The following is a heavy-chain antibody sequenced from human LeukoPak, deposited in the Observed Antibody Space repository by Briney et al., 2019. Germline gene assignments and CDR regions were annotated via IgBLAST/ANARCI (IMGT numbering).Heavy chain of an antibody. D-gene: IGHD2-15*01. Sequence: PSETLSLTCTVSGGSISSSSYYWGWIRQPPGQGLEWIGSIYYSGSTYYNPSLKSRVTISVDTSKNQFSLKLSSVTAADTAVYYCKVVVVAGVDYWGQGTLVTVSS. V-gene: IGHV4-39*01. J-gene: IGHJ4*02. CDR1: GGSISSSSYY. CDR3: KVVVVAGVDY. CDR2: IYYSGST.